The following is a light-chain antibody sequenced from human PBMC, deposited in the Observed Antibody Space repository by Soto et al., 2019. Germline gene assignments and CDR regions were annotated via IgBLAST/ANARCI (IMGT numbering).Light chain of an antibody. CDR3: QKYNSALT. J-gene: IGKJ5*01. Sequence: DIQMTQSPSSLSASVGDRITITCRASQDISNYLAWYQQKPGKVPKLLIYSASTLQSGVPSRFSGSGSGIDFTLTISSLQPEDVATYFCQKYNSALTFGQGTRLEIK. CDR2: SAS. CDR1: QDISNY. V-gene: IGKV1-27*01.